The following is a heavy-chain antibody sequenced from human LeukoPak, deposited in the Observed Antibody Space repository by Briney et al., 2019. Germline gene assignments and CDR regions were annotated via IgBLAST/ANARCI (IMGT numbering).Heavy chain of an antibody. J-gene: IGHJ5*02. Sequence: SETLSLTCTVSGGSISSHYWSWIRQPPGKGLEWIGYIYSSGSTKYNPSPKSRVTISDDTSKNQFCQKLSSVTAAETAVYYCARVNLILGTPSWFDPWGQGTLVTVSS. CDR3: ARVNLILGTPSWFDP. CDR1: GGSISSHY. D-gene: IGHD2-15*01. V-gene: IGHV4-59*11. CDR2: IYSSGST.